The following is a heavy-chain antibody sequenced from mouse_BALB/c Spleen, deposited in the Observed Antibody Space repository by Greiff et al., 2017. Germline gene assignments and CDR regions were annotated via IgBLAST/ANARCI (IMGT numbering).Heavy chain of an antibody. D-gene: IGHD1-2*01. V-gene: IGHV3-1*02. J-gene: IGHJ2*01. Sequence: EVQRVESGPDLVKPSQSLSLTCTVTGYSITSGYSWYGNRQFPENQLGWRSYIHYSGNTNYNPSLKSQSSITLDTSKNQSFLQLNCVTTEDTATYYCARLGVRRDFDYWGQGTPLTVSA. CDR2: IHYSGNT. CDR3: ARLGVRRDFDY. CDR1: GYSITSGYS.